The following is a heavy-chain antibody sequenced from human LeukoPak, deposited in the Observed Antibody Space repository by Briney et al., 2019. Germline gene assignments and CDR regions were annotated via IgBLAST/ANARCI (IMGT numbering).Heavy chain of an antibody. CDR2: ISYDGSNK. CDR3: ARDHRNYDSSGYPGY. J-gene: IGHJ4*02. V-gene: IGHV3-30*04. Sequence: GGSLRLSCAASGFTFSSYAMHWVRQAPGKGLEWVAVISYDGSNKYYADSVKGRFTISRDNSKNTLYLQMNSLRAEDTAVYYCARDHRNYDSSGYPGYWGQGTLVTVSS. D-gene: IGHD3-22*01. CDR1: GFTFSSYA.